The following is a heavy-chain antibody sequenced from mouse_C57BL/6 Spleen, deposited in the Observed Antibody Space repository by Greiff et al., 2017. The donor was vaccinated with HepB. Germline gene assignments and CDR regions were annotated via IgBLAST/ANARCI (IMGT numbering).Heavy chain of an antibody. J-gene: IGHJ3*01. V-gene: IGHV1-85*01. CDR3: AREGTVVAPFAY. CDR2: MYPRDGST. Sequence: QVQLQQSGPELVKPGASVKLSCKASGYTFTSYDINWVKQRPGQGLEWIGWMYPRDGSTKYNEKFKGKATLTVDTSSSTAYMERHGLTSEGSAVYFWAREGTVVAPFAYWGQGTLVTVSA. CDR1: GYTFTSYD. D-gene: IGHD1-1*01.